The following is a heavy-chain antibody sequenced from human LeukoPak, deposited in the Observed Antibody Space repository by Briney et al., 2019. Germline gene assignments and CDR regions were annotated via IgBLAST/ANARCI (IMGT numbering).Heavy chain of an antibody. D-gene: IGHD3-22*01. Sequence: ASVKVSCKASGGTFSSYAISWVRQAPGQGLESMGRVIPIFGIANYAQKFQGRVTITADKSTSTAYMELSSLRSEDTAVYYCAGSHYYDSSGLSYWGQGTLVTVSS. CDR3: AGSHYYDSSGLSY. CDR1: GGTFSSYA. J-gene: IGHJ4*02. CDR2: VIPIFGIA. V-gene: IGHV1-69*04.